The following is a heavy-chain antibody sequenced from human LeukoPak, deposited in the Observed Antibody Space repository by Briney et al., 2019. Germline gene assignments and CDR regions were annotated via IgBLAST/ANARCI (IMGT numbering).Heavy chain of an antibody. V-gene: IGHV3-48*03. J-gene: IGHJ4*02. CDR3: AKESGVVPAGGGDY. D-gene: IGHD2-8*02. Sequence: PGGSLRLSCAASGFTFSSYEMNWVRQAPGKGLEWVSYISSSGSTIYYADSVKGRFTISRDDAKNSLYLQMNSLRAEDTAVYYCAKESGVVPAGGGDYWGQGTLVTVSS. CDR1: GFTFSSYE. CDR2: ISSSGSTI.